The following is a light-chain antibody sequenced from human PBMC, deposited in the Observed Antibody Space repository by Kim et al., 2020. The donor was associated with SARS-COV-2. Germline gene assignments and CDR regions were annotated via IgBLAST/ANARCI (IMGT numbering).Light chain of an antibody. J-gene: IGKJ2*01. V-gene: IGKV3-20*01. CDR2: GAS. CDR1: QSVSSSY. Sequence: EIVLTQSPGTLSLSPGERATLSCRASQSVSSSYLAWYQQNPGQAPRLLIYGASSRATGIPDRFSGSGSGTDFTLTISRLEPEDFAVYYYQQYGSSPYTFGQGTKLEI. CDR3: QQYGSSPYT.